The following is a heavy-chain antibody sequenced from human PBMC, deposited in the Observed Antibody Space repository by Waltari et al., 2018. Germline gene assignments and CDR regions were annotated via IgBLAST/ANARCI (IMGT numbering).Heavy chain of an antibody. V-gene: IGHV4-34*01. CDR2: INHSEST. D-gene: IGHD4-17*01. CDR3: ARAVYGDYEIDY. Sequence: QVQLQQWGAGLLKPSETLSLTCAGYGGSFSGYSWSWTRPPPGKGLAWIGEINHSESTNYNPSLKSRVTISVDTSKNQFSLKLSSVTAADTAVYYCARAVYGDYEIDYWGQGTLVTVSS. J-gene: IGHJ4*02. CDR1: GGSFSGYS.